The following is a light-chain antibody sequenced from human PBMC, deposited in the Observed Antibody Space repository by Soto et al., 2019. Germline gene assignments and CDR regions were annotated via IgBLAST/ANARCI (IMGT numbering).Light chain of an antibody. CDR1: QSVSSY. V-gene: IGKV3-11*01. J-gene: IGKJ5*01. CDR2: DAS. Sequence: EIVLTQSPATLSLSPGERATLSCRASQSVSSYLAWYQQKPGQAPRLLIYDASNRATGIPARFSGSGSGTDFTLTIRSLEPEDFAVYYCQQRSNWPITLGPGTRLEI. CDR3: QQRSNWPIT.